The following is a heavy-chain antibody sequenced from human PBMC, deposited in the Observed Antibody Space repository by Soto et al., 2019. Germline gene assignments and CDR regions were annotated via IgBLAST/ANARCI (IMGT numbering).Heavy chain of an antibody. CDR2: INHSGST. V-gene: IGHV4-34*01. J-gene: IGHJ5*02. Sequence: SETLSLTCAVYGGSFSGYYWSWIRQPPGKGLEWIGEINHSGSTNYNPSLKSRVTISVDTSKNQFSLKLSSVTAADTAVYYCARGRVVPAATAYNWFDPWGQGTLVTVSS. CDR1: GGSFSGYY. CDR3: ARGRVVPAATAYNWFDP. D-gene: IGHD2-2*01.